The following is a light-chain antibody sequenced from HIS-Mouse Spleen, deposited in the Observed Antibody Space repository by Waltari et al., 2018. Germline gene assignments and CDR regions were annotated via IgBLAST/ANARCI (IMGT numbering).Light chain of an antibody. V-gene: IGLV3-10*01. J-gene: IGLJ2*01. CDR2: EDN. CDR1: ALPTKY. CDR3: YSTDSSGNHRV. Sequence: SYELTQPPSVSVSPGQTARMTCSGDALPTKYAYWYQHKSGQAPVLVIYEDNKRPSGIPERFSGSSSGTMATLTISGAQVEDEADYYCYSTDSSGNHRVFGGGTKLTVL.